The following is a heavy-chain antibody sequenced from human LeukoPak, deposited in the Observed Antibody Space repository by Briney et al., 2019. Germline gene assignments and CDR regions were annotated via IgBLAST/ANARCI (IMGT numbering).Heavy chain of an antibody. J-gene: IGHJ4*02. CDR3: AKEGSGSYYMEPCFDY. Sequence: PGGSLTLSCAASRFTFDDYPMLGLRQARGKGREWVSHISGDGGRRYYAESVKDRFTISRDNSKNSLYQQMNSLRTEDTALYYCAKEGSGSYYMEPCFDYWGEGTLVTVSS. CDR2: ISGDGGRR. V-gene: IGHV3-43*02. CDR1: RFTFDDYP. D-gene: IGHD3-10*01.